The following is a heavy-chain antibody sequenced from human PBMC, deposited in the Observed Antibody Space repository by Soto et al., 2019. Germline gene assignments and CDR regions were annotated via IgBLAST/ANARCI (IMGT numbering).Heavy chain of an antibody. J-gene: IGHJ4*02. Sequence: GGSLSLSCQASGFTFSSYPMHWVRQVPGKGLEWVAVKSYDGSNKYYADSVKGRFTISRDNSKNTLYLQMNSLRAEDTAVYYCARDTMVRGVKHDYWGQGTLVTVSS. CDR3: ARDTMVRGVKHDY. D-gene: IGHD3-10*01. CDR2: KSYDGSNK. V-gene: IGHV3-30-3*01. CDR1: GFTFSSYP.